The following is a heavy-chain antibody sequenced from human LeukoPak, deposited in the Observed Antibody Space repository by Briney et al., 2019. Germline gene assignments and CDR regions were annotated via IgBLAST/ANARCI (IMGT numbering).Heavy chain of an antibody. J-gene: IGHJ4*02. CDR1: GFTFSTYA. CDR2: ISNDAVST. CDR3: ASPSNKYSVPFDY. Sequence: GGSLRLSCAASGFTFSTYAVSWVRQAPGKGLEWVSAISNDAVSTYYADSVKGRFTISRDNSKNTLFLQMNSLRAEDTAVYYCASPSNKYSVPFDYWGQGTLVTVSS. D-gene: IGHD2-15*01. V-gene: IGHV3-23*01.